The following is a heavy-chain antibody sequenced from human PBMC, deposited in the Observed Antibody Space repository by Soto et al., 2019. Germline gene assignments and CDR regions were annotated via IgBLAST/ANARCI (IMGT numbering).Heavy chain of an antibody. CDR2: ISHDGGNK. D-gene: IGHD6-19*01. CDR1: GFTFSSTG. V-gene: IGHV3-30*18. Sequence: QVQLVESGGGVVQPGGALRLSCAASGFTFSSTGMHWVRQAPGKGLEWVAVISHDGGNKYYGDSVKGRFTISRDNSKNTLYLQMNSMRADDTAVYYCAHDWGIAVAAHWGQGTLVTVSS. J-gene: IGHJ4*02. CDR3: AHDWGIAVAAH.